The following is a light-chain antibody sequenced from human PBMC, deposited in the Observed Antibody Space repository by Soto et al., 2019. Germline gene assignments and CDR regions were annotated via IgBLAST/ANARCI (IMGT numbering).Light chain of an antibody. J-gene: IGKJ3*01. CDR2: DAS. CDR1: QSVSSY. Sequence: EIVLTQSPATLSLSPGERATLSCRASQSVSSYLAWYQQKPGQAPRLLIYDASNRATAIPARFSGSGSGPDFALTISSLGPEDFAVYYCQQRSNWPITFGPGTKVEIK. V-gene: IGKV3-11*01. CDR3: QQRSNWPIT.